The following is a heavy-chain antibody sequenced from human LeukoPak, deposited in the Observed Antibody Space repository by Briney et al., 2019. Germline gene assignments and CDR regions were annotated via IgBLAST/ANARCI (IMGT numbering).Heavy chain of an antibody. J-gene: IGHJ4*02. CDR2: ISAYNSNT. Sequence: ASVKVSCKASGYTFTSYGISWVRQAPGQGLEWLGWISAYNSNTNYAQKLQGRVTMTTDTSTGTAYMELRSLRSDDTAVYYCARDYGDYDYFDYWGQGTLVTVSS. CDR1: GYTFTSYG. V-gene: IGHV1-18*01. D-gene: IGHD4-17*01. CDR3: ARDYGDYDYFDY.